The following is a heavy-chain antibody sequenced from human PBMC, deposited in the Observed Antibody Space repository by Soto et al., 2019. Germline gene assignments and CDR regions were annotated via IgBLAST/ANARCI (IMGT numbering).Heavy chain of an antibody. D-gene: IGHD3-16*01. Sequence: EVHLVESGGGLVKPGGSLRLSCAASGFTFSSYSMIWVRQAPGKGLQWVSSISTSSIYIYYADSVKGRFTISRDNAKISRYRQMNRLRAEDTAVYYCPRPDVTAYYFDYWGQGTLVTVSS. CDR1: GFTFSSYS. CDR2: ISTSSIYI. V-gene: IGHV3-21*01. CDR3: PRPDVTAYYFDY. J-gene: IGHJ4*02.